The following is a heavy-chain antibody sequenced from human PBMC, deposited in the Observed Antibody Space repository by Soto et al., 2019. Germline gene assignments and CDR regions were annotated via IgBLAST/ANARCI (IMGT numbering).Heavy chain of an antibody. CDR3: AHSPSSRTYGPNWFDP. V-gene: IGHV2-5*02. J-gene: IGHJ5*02. D-gene: IGHD4-17*01. Sequence: QITLKESGPTLVKPTQTLTLTCTFSGFSLSTSGVGVGWIRQPPGKALEWLALIYWDDDKRYSPSLKSRLTITKYTSKHQVVLTMTNMDPVDTATYYCAHSPSSRTYGPNWFDPWGQGTLVTVSS. CDR1: GFSLSTSGVG. CDR2: IYWDDDK.